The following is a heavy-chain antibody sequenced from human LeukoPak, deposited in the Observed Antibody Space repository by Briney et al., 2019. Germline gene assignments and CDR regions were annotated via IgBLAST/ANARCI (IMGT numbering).Heavy chain of an antibody. CDR2: MSFDGSHE. CDR1: GLTFSNSA. CDR3: ARGGKCSDGKCYLIDY. V-gene: IGHV3-30*04. D-gene: IGHD2-15*01. J-gene: IGHJ4*02. Sequence: GGSLTLSCVASGLTFSNSAMHWVRQAPGKGLEWAAIMSFDGSHERYGDSVKGRFTLSRDNSKNTLYLQINSLRTEDTAVYYCARGGKCSDGKCYLIDYWGQGTLVTVSS.